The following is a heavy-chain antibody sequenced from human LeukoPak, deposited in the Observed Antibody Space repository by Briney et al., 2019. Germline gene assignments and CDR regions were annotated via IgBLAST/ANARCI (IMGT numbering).Heavy chain of an antibody. CDR3: ASLGIAAAGPDYFDY. Sequence: PGGSLRLSCAASGFTFSSYSMNWVRQAPGKGLEWVSSISSSSSYIYYADSVKGRFTISRDNAKNSLYLQMNSLRAEDTAVYYCASLGIAAAGPDYFDYWAQGTLVTVSS. CDR1: GFTFSSYS. V-gene: IGHV3-21*01. J-gene: IGHJ4*02. D-gene: IGHD6-13*01. CDR2: ISSSSSYI.